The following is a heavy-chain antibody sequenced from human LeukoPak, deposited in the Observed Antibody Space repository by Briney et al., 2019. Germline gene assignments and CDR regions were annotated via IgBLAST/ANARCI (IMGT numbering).Heavy chain of an antibody. CDR3: VKDVVRGVIIEGGLDY. J-gene: IGHJ4*02. CDR1: GYTFSSYA. CDR2: ISSNGGST. V-gene: IGHV3-64D*06. D-gene: IGHD3-10*01. Sequence: PGGSLRLSCAASGYTFSSYAMSWVRQAPGKGLEYVSAISSNGGSTYYADSVKGRFTISRDNSKNTLYLQMSSLRAEDTAVYYCVKDVVRGVIIEGGLDYWGQGTLVTVSS.